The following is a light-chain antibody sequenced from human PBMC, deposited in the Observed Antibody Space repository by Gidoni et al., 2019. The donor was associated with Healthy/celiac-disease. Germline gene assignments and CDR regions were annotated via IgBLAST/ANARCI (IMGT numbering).Light chain of an antibody. V-gene: IGKV3-15*01. Sequence: LSCRASQSVSSNLAWYQQKPGQAPRLLIYGASTRATGIPARFSGSGSGTEFTLTISSLQSEDFAVYYCQQYNNWPPWTFGQGTKVEIE. CDR1: QSVSSN. CDR2: GAS. J-gene: IGKJ1*01. CDR3: QQYNNWPPWT.